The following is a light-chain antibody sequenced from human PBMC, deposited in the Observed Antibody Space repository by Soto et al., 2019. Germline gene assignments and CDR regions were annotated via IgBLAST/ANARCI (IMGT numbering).Light chain of an antibody. CDR1: SSDVGSYNL. Sequence: QSVLTQPASVSGSPGQSITISCTGTSSDVGSYNLVSWYQQHPGKAPKLMMYEVTKRPSGVSNRFSGSKSGNTASLTISGLQAEDEADYYCSSYASTGTSVVFGGGTKLTV. CDR3: SSYASTGTSVV. CDR2: EVT. V-gene: IGLV2-23*02. J-gene: IGLJ2*01.